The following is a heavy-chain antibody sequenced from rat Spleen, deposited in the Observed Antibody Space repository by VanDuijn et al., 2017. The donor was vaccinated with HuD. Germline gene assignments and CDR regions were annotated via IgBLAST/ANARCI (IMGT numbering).Heavy chain of an antibody. J-gene: IGHJ1*01. CDR2: ISYEGDST. CDR1: GFTFRNYY. V-gene: IGHV5-22*01. Sequence: EVQLVESGGGLVQPGRSMKLSCGASGFTFRNYYMAWVRQAPKKGLAWVASISYEGDSTYYGDSVKGRFTISRDYARSILYLQMNSLRSEDTATYYCARHGPGSWYFDFWGPGNLVTVSS. D-gene: IGHD5-1*01. CDR3: ARHGPGSWYFDF.